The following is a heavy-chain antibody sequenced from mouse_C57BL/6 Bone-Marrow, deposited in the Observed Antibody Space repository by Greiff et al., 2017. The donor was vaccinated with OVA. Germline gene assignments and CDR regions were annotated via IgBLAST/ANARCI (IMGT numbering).Heavy chain of an antibody. CDR1: GYTFTDHT. D-gene: IGHD2-12*01. V-gene: IGHV1-78*01. Sequence: LVESDAELVKPGASVKISCKVSGYTFTDHTIHWMKQRPEQGLEWIGYIYPRDGSTKYNEKFKGKATLTADKSSSTAYMQLNSLTSEDSAVYFCASGGIPYDKRTWFAYWGQGTLVTVSA. J-gene: IGHJ3*01. CDR3: ASGGIPYDKRTWFAY. CDR2: IYPRDGST.